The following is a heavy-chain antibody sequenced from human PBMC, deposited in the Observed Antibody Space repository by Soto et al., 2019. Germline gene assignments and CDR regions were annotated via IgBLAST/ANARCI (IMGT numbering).Heavy chain of an antibody. Sequence: EVQLLESGGGLVQPGGSLRLSCAASGFTFNSYAMTWVRQGPGKGLEWVSGISVNGGSTHYAGFVKGRFTISRDNSKNTLSLQMNSLRAEDTAVYYCAKSLSTGTGDAFDIWGQGTMVTVSS. V-gene: IGHV3-23*01. D-gene: IGHD1-1*01. CDR2: ISVNGGST. CDR3: AKSLSTGTGDAFDI. J-gene: IGHJ3*02. CDR1: GFTFNSYA.